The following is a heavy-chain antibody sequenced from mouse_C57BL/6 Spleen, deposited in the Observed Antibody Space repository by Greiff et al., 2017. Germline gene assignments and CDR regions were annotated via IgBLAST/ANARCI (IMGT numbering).Heavy chain of an antibody. CDR2: IRNKANGYTT. D-gene: IGHD3-2*02. CDR1: GFTFTDYY. Sequence: DVMLVESGGGLVQPGGSLSLSCAASGFTFTDYYMSWVRQPPGKALEWLGFIRNKANGYTTEYSASVKGRFTISRDNSQSILYLQMNALIAEDSATYYCARSPHSSGYSWFAYWGQGTLVTVSA. CDR3: ARSPHSSGYSWFAY. J-gene: IGHJ3*01. V-gene: IGHV7-3*01.